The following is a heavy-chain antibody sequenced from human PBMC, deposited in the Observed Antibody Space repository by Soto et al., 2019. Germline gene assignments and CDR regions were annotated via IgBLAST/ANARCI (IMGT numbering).Heavy chain of an antibody. J-gene: IGHJ3*02. CDR3: ASSSGGLTRSHDDGDYEFIAFDI. V-gene: IGHV1-69*06. CDR2: IIPIFGTA. CDR1: GGTFSSYA. D-gene: IGHD4-17*01. Sequence: GASVKVSCKASGGTFSSYAISWVRQAPGQGLEWMGGIIPIFGTANYAQKFQGRVTITADKSTSTAYMELSSLRSEDTAVYYCASSSGGLTRSHDDGDYEFIAFDIWGQGTMVTVSS.